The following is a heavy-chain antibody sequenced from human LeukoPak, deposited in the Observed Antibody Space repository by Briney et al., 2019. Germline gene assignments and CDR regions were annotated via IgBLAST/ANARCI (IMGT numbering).Heavy chain of an antibody. CDR1: GGSISPYY. CDR3: ARAFYPGYYSYMAV. D-gene: IGHD3-3*02. Sequence: PSETLSLTCSVSGGSISPYYWSWIRQPPGKGLEWIGYIYYSGSTNYNPSLKSRVTISVDTSKNQFSLKLSSVTAADTAVYYCARAFYPGYYSYMAVWGKGTTVTVSS. J-gene: IGHJ6*03. V-gene: IGHV4-59*01. CDR2: IYYSGST.